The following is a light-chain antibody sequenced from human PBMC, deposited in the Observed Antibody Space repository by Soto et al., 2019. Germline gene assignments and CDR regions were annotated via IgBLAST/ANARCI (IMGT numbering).Light chain of an antibody. CDR1: QNVRSSY. CDR3: QQRSNWPT. V-gene: IGKV3D-20*02. Sequence: EIVLTQSPGTLSLSPGERATLSCRASQNVRSSYVAWYQQKPGQAPRLLIYGASTRATGIPARFSGSGSGTDFTLTISSLEPEDFAVYYCQQRSNWPTFGQGTKVDI. CDR2: GAS. J-gene: IGKJ1*01.